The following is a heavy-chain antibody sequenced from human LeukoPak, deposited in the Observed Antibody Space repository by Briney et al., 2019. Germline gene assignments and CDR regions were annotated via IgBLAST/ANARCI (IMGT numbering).Heavy chain of an antibody. CDR2: ISSSSSYI. CDR1: GFTFSSYS. J-gene: IGHJ4*02. Sequence: GGSLRLSCAASGFTFSSYSMDWVRQAPGKGLEWVSFISSSSSYIYYADSVKGRFTISRDNAKNSLYLQMNSLRAEDTAVYYCARAPGYRGFLDYWGQGTLVTVSS. CDR3: ARAPGYRGFLDY. V-gene: IGHV3-21*01. D-gene: IGHD6-13*01.